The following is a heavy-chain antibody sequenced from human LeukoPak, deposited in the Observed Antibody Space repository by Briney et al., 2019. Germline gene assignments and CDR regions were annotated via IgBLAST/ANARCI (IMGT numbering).Heavy chain of an antibody. CDR2: ISGSGGTA. D-gene: IGHD3-10*01. CDR3: GVVRGDGKFDY. J-gene: IGHJ4*02. CDR1: GFTFSIYA. Sequence: GGSLRVSCAASGFTFSIYAMSWVRQAPGKGLEWVSAISGSGGTAYYADSVKGRFTISRDNSKNSLYLQMNSLRAEDTAVYYCGVVRGDGKFDYWGQGTLVTVSS. V-gene: IGHV3-23*01.